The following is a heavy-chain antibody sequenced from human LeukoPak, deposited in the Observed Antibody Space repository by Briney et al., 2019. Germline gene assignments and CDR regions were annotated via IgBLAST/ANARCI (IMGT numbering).Heavy chain of an antibody. CDR2: INAGNGNT. CDR3: ARGGRWLQSPPHRHWFDP. V-gene: IGHV1-3*01. Sequence: ASVKVSCKASGYTFTSYAMHWVRQAPGQRLEWMGWINAGNGNTKYSQKFQGRVTITRDTSASTAYMGLSSLRSEDTAVYYCARGGRWLQSPPHRHWFDPWGQGTLVTVSS. D-gene: IGHD5-24*01. CDR1: GYTFTSYA. J-gene: IGHJ5*02.